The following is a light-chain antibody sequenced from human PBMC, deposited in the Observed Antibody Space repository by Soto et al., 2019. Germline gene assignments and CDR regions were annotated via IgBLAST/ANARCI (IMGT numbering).Light chain of an antibody. CDR2: TNS. CDR1: SSNIGAGYD. CDR3: QSYDSSLSALV. J-gene: IGLJ3*02. V-gene: IGLV1-40*01. Sequence: VLTQPPSVSGAPGQGVTISCAGTSSNIGAGYDVHWYQQVPGTAPKLLIYTNSNRPSGVPDRFSGSKSGTSASLAITGLQAADEADYYCQSYDSSLSALVFGGGTKLTVL.